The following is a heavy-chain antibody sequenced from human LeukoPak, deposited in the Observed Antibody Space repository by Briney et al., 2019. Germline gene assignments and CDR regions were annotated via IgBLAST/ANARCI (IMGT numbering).Heavy chain of an antibody. CDR1: GYTFTSYG. CDR3: ARDALWFGELLLAVMDV. J-gene: IGHJ6*02. Sequence: ASVKVSCKASGYTFTSYGISWVRQAPGQGLEWMGWISAYNGNTNYAQKLQGRVTMTTDTSTSTAYMELRSLRSDDTAVYYCARDALWFGELLLAVMDVWGQGTTVTVSS. CDR2: ISAYNGNT. D-gene: IGHD3-10*01. V-gene: IGHV1-18*01.